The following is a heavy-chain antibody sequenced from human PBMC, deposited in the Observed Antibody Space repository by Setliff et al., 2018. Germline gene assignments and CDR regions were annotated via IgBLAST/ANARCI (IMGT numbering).Heavy chain of an antibody. V-gene: IGHV1-18*01. CDR3: SRLVRFCTKTACQRLSGGEF. CDR2: ISGYSGKT. Sequence: GASVKVSCKTSTYALTGSVVSWVRQAPGHGLEWVGWISGYSGKTYYEQRLQDRVTLTTDTSTNTFYLELRSLGSDDTAVYYCSRLVRFCTKTACQRLSGGEFWGQGTLVPSPQ. J-gene: IGHJ4*02. D-gene: IGHD2-8*01. CDR1: TYALTGSV.